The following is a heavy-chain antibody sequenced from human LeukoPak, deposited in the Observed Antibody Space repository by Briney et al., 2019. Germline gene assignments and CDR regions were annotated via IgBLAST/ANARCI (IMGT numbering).Heavy chain of an antibody. J-gene: IGHJ3*02. CDR3: AKEGIAAAGGDAFDI. V-gene: IGHV3-30*18. Sequence: GGSLRLSCAASGFTFSSYGMHWVRQAPGKGLEWVAVISYDGSNKYYADSVKGRFTISRDNSKNTLYLQMNSLRAEDTAVYYCAKEGIAAAGGDAFDIWGQGTMVTVSS. CDR2: ISYDGSNK. D-gene: IGHD6-13*01. CDR1: GFTFSSYG.